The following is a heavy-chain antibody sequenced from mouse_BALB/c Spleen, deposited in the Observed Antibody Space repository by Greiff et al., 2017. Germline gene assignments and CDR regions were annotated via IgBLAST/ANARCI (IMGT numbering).Heavy chain of an antibody. CDR2: ISYDGSN. V-gene: IGHV3-6*02. CDR3: ARINYYGSSYGYFDV. J-gene: IGHJ1*01. Sequence: EVQRVASGPGLVKPSQSLSLTCSVTGYSITSGYYWNWIRQFPGNKLEWMGYISYDGSNNYNPSLKNRISITRDTSKNQFFLKLNSVTTEDTATYYCARINYYGSSYGYFDVWGAGTTVTVSS. D-gene: IGHD1-1*01. CDR1: GYSITSGYY.